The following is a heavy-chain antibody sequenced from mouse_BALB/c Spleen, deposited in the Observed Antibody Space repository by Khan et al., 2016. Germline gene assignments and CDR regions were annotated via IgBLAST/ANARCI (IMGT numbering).Heavy chain of an antibody. V-gene: IGHV5-17*02. J-gene: IGHJ4*01. CDR2: ISSGASTI. CDR1: GFNFRSFG. CDR3: SRGSIYALDY. Sequence: EVELVEPGGGLVQPGGSRKLYCAASGFNFRSFGMHWVRQAPEKGLEWVAYISSGASTIYYSDTVKGRFTSSRDNHKNTMFLQMNSLLSEYTAMDYCSRGSIYALDYWGQGTSVTVST. D-gene: IGHD1-1*02.